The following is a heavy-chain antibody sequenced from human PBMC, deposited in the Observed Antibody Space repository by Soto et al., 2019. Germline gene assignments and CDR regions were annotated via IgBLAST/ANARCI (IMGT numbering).Heavy chain of an antibody. V-gene: IGHV3-9*01. CDR2: ISRDSGCM. Sequence: GGSLTLSCAACGFSFAGYSMHWDRQAPGKGLEWVSGISRDSGCMGYADSVKGRFTISRDNAKKSLYLQMKSLGAEDTAVYYGAQDTAGIPRLVLDSGGLGTLVTV. J-gene: IGHJ4*02. D-gene: IGHD6-13*01. CDR1: GFSFAGYS. CDR3: AQDTAGIPRLVLDS.